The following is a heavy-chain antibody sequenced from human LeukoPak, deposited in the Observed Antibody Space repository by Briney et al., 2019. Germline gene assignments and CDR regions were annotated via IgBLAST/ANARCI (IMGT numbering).Heavy chain of an antibody. CDR2: VYYSGST. Sequence: SQTLSLTCTVSGGSISSGDYYWSWIRQPPGKGLELIGYVYYSGSTYYNPSLKSRVTISVDTSKNQFSLKLSSVTAADTAVYYCARKVYNGYAPFDYWGQGTLVTVSS. J-gene: IGHJ4*02. V-gene: IGHV4-30-4*01. D-gene: IGHD5-12*01. CDR3: ARKVYNGYAPFDY. CDR1: GGSISSGDYY.